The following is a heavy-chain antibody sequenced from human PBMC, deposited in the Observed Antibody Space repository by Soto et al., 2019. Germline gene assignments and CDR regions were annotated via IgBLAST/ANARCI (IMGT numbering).Heavy chain of an antibody. D-gene: IGHD1-1*01. J-gene: IGHJ6*02. CDR2: ISAYNDDT. V-gene: IGHV1-18*01. Sequence: ASVKVSCKASGYTFSIYGIIWVRQAPGQGLEWMGWISAYNDDTNYAQILQGRVTLTTDTSTSTAYMELRSLRSDDTAVYYCARERRDAYNLFYGMDVWGQGTTVTVSS. CDR3: ARERRDAYNLFYGMDV. CDR1: GYTFSIYG.